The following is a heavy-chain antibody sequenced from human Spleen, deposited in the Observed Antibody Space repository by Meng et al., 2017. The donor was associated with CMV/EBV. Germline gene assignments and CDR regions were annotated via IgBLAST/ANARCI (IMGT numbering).Heavy chain of an antibody. CDR3: ARDPVPAATTHRRYWYLDL. CDR1: GFIFSNAW. J-gene: IGHJ2*01. CDR2: IYYSGST. D-gene: IGHD2-2*01. V-gene: IGHV4-59*01. Sequence: ESLKISCAASGFIFSNAWMSWVRQAPGKGLEWIGYIYYSGSTNYNPSLKSRVTISVDTSKNQFSLKLSSVTAADTAVYYCARDPVPAATTHRRYWYLDLWGRGTLVTVSS.